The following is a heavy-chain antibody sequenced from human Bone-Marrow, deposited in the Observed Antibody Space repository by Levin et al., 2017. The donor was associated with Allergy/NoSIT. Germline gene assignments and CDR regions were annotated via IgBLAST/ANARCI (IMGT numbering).Heavy chain of an antibody. CDR2: ISSAGST. Sequence: SETLSLTCTVSSASVSSEYYYWNWVRQPAGKGLEWIGRISSAGSTNYNPSLRSRVAMSVDTSKNQFSLRLTSVTAADTAVYFCATDRWCDSGSRCIAAWGQGTLVTVSS. CDR3: ATDRWCDSGSRCIAA. CDR1: SASVSSEYYY. D-gene: IGHD3-10*01. V-gene: IGHV4-61*02. J-gene: IGHJ5*02.